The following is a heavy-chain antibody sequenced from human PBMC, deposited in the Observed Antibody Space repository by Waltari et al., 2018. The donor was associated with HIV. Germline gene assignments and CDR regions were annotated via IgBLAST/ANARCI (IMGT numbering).Heavy chain of an antibody. CDR3: ARQVGAALFDY. Sequence: QVQLVESGGGVVQPGRSLRLSCAASGFTFTTYGMHWVRQAPGKGLEWVALTWHDESKTYYADSLKGRFTISRDNSKTTLYLKRTSRRGENTAVYYCARQVGAALFDYWGQGALSPSP. V-gene: IGHV3-33*01. D-gene: IGHD1-26*01. CDR2: TWHDESKT. CDR1: GFTFTTYG. J-gene: IGHJ4*02.